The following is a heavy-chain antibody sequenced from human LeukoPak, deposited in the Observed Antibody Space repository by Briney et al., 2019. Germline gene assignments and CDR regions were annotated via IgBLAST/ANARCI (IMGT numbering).Heavy chain of an antibody. Sequence: GGSLRLSCAASGFTFRRYAMHWVRQAPGKGLEWVAVISDDGSRQHYADFLEGRITISRDNSKNTVSLQMSSLRTEETAVYFCAREQSGDGWSGFDYWGQGTLVTVSS. CDR2: ISDDGSRQ. CDR3: AREQSGDGWSGFDY. CDR1: GFTFRRYA. J-gene: IGHJ4*02. V-gene: IGHV3-30*15. D-gene: IGHD5-24*01.